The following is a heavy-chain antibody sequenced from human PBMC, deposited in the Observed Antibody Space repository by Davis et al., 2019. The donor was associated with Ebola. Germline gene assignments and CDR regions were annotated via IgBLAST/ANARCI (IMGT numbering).Heavy chain of an antibody. CDR2: IYPGDSDT. Sequence: GESLKISCKGSGYSFTSYWIGWVRQMPGKGLEWMGIIYPGDSDTRYSPSFQGQVTISVDKSINTAYLQWSSLKASDTAMYYCARQPAAYCGGDCYPDYWGQGTLVTVSS. V-gene: IGHV5-51*01. CDR3: ARQPAAYCGGDCYPDY. CDR1: GYSFTSYW. D-gene: IGHD2-21*02. J-gene: IGHJ4*02.